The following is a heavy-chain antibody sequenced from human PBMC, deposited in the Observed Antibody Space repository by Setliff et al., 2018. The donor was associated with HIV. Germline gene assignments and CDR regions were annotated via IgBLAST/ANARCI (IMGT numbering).Heavy chain of an antibody. J-gene: IGHJ6*02. V-gene: IGHV3-13*01. CDR1: GFTVSSSY. CDR3: ARRGIIGTSHYHGMDV. CDR2: IGSSGDA. Sequence: PGGSLRLSCAASGFTVSSSYMTWVRQAPGKGLEWLSHIGSSGDAYYAGSVKGRFTISRENAKNSLYLHMNSLTAGDTAVYYCARRGIIGTSHYHGMDVWGQGTTVTVSS. D-gene: IGHD1-20*01.